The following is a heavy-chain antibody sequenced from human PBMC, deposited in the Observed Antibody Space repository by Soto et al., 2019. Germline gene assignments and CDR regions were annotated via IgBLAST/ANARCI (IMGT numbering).Heavy chain of an antibody. CDR1: VGSISRYY. V-gene: IGHV4-59*01. Sequence: SETLSLACTVSVGSISRYYWSWIRQPPGKGLEWIGYIYYSGSTNYNPSLKSRVTISVDTTKNQFSLKLSSVTAADTAVYYCARGIVGANYDAFDIWGQGTMVTVSS. D-gene: IGHD1-26*01. CDR3: ARGIVGANYDAFDI. CDR2: IYYSGST. J-gene: IGHJ3*02.